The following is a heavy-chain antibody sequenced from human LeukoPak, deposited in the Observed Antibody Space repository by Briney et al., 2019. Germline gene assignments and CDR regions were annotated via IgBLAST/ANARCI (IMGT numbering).Heavy chain of an antibody. J-gene: IGHJ4*02. D-gene: IGHD6-19*01. V-gene: IGHV5-10-1*01. CDR2: IDPSDSYT. CDR3: ARVGIAVAGIDY. Sequence: GASLKISCKGSGYSFTSYWISWVRQMPGKGLEWMGRIDPSDSYTNYSPSFQGHVTISADKSISTAYLQWSSLKASDTAMYYCARVGIAVAGIDYWGQGTLVTVSS. CDR1: GYSFTSYW.